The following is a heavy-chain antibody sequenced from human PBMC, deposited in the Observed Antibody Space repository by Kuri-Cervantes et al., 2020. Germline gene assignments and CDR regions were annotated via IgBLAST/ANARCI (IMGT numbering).Heavy chain of an antibody. D-gene: IGHD5-18*01. CDR2: INHSGSS. V-gene: IGHV4-34*01. Sequence: SETLSLTCAVYGGSFSGYSWNWIRQPPGKGLEWIGEINHSGSSNYNPSLKSRVTISVDTSKNQFSLKVRSVTAADTAVYYCARHITVDTAMADWGQGTLVTVSS. CDR1: GGSFSGYS. CDR3: ARHITVDTAMAD. J-gene: IGHJ4*02.